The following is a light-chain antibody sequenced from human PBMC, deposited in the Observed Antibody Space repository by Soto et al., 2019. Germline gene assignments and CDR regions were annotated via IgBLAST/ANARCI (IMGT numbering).Light chain of an antibody. CDR1: SSDVGGYNY. J-gene: IGLJ2*01. CDR3: NSYTSSSTVV. Sequence: QSALTQPASVSGSPGQSITISCIGTSSDVGGYNYVSWYQHHPGKAPKLMIYDVSNRPSGVSNRFSGSKSGNTASLTISGLQAEDEADYYCNSYTSSSTVVFVGGTKLTVL. V-gene: IGLV2-14*03. CDR2: DVS.